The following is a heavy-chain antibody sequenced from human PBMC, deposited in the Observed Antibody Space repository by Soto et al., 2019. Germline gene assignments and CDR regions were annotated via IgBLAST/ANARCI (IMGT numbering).Heavy chain of an antibody. CDR3: ARGGSLYWYFDL. V-gene: IGHV1-3*01. D-gene: IGHD1-26*01. J-gene: IGHJ2*01. CDR1: GYTITSYA. Sequence: AASVKVSCKTSGYTITSYAMHCVRQAPGQRLEWMGWINAGNGNTKYSQKFQGRVTITRDTSASTAYMELSSLRSEDTAVYYCARGGSLYWYFDLWGRGTLVTVS. CDR2: INAGNGNT.